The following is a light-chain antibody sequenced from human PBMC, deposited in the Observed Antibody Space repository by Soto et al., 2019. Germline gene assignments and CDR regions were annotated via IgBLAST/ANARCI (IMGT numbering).Light chain of an antibody. CDR2: GAS. CDR1: QSVSSSF. J-gene: IGKJ1*01. Sequence: EIVLTQSPGTLSLSPGERATLSCRASQSVSSSFLAGYHQKPGQAPRLLIYGASSRATGIPDRFSGSGSGTDFSRTISRLEPEDFAMYYCQQYGSSSWTFGQGTKVDIK. CDR3: QQYGSSSWT. V-gene: IGKV3-20*01.